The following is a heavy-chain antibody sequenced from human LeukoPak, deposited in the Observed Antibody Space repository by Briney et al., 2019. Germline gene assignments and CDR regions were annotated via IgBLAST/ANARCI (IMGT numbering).Heavy chain of an antibody. CDR1: GFTFNNYW. D-gene: IGHD6-19*01. J-gene: IGHJ4*02. V-gene: IGHV3-7*04. CDR3: ARGSGWTDY. CDR2: IKQDGSEK. Sequence: PGGSLRPSCAASGFTFNNYWMTWVRQAPGKGLEWAANIKQDGSEKYYVDSVRGRFTISRDNAKNSLYLQMNSLRAEDTAVYYCARGSGWTDYWGQGTLVTVSS.